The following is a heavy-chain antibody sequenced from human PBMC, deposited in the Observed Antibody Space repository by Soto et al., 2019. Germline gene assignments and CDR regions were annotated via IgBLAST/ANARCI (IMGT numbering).Heavy chain of an antibody. J-gene: IGHJ6*02. CDR3: ARGVDTAMESQYYYGMDV. D-gene: IGHD5-18*01. CDR2: IYYSGST. V-gene: IGHV4-30-4*01. CDR1: GGSISSGDYY. Sequence: SETLSLTCTVSGGSISSGDYYWSWIRQPPGKGLEWIGYIYYSGSTYYNPSLKSRVTISVDTSKNQFSLKLSSVTAADTAVYYCARGVDTAMESQYYYGMDVWGQGTTVTVSS.